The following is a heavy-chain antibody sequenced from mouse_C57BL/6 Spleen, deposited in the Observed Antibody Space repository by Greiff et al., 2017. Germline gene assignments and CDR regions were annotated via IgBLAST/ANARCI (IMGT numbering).Heavy chain of an antibody. CDR1: GYTFTSYW. Sequence: QVQLQQSGAELVKPGASVKLSCKASGYTFTSYWMHWVKQRPGQGLEWIGMIHPNSGSTNYNEKFKSKATLTVDKSSSTAYMQLSSLTSEDSAVYYCARHDYDGEETMDYWGQGTSVTVSS. CDR2: IHPNSGST. D-gene: IGHD2-4*01. CDR3: ARHDYDGEETMDY. J-gene: IGHJ4*01. V-gene: IGHV1-64*01.